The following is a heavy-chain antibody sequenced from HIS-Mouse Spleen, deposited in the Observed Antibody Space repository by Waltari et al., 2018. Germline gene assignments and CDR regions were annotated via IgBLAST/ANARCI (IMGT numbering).Heavy chain of an antibody. CDR2: IYYSGST. CDR3: ARRRVAEGWLRLPVDHDAFDI. CDR1: GGSISRYY. Sequence: QVQLQESGPGLVKPSETLSLTCTVSGGSISRYYWSWIRQPPGKGLEWIGYIYYSGSTNYNPSLKSRVTISVDTSKNQFSLKLSSVTAADTAVYYCARRRVAEGWLRLPVDHDAFDIWGQGTMVTVSS. V-gene: IGHV4-59*08. J-gene: IGHJ3*02. D-gene: IGHD5-12*01.